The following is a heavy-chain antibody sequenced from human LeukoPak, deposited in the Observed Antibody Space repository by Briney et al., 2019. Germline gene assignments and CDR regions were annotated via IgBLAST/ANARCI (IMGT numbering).Heavy chain of an antibody. D-gene: IGHD3-3*02. CDR1: GFTVRNNY. CDR2: IYSGGST. CDR3: ARAPSNAHFDY. V-gene: IGHV3-66*01. Sequence: GGSLRLSCAASGFTVRNNYMSWVRQAPGKGLEWVSLIYSGGSTYYADSVKGRFTISRDNSNNTVYLQMNSLRAEDTAVYYWARAPSNAHFDYWGQGTLVTVSS. J-gene: IGHJ4*02.